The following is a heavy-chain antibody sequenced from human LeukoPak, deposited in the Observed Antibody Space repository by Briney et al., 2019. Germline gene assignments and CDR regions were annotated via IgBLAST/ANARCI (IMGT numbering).Heavy chain of an antibody. Sequence: GASVKVSCKASGYTFTSYYMHWVRQAPGQGLEWMGRINPNGGSTSYAQKFQGRVTMTRDTSTSTVYMELSSLRSEDTAVYYCARGRSPSYCSGGSCYSIRFDYWGQGTLVTVSS. J-gene: IGHJ4*02. D-gene: IGHD2-15*01. CDR3: ARGRSPSYCSGGSCYSIRFDY. V-gene: IGHV1-46*01. CDR2: INPNGGST. CDR1: GYTFTSYY.